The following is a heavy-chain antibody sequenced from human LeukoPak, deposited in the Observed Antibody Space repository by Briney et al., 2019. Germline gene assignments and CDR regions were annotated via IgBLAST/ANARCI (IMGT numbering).Heavy chain of an antibody. CDR1: GFTFSSYR. D-gene: IGHD6-19*01. V-gene: IGHV3-21*01. Sequence: GGSLRLSCAASGFTFSSYRMNWVRQAPGKGLEWVSSISSSSSYIYYADSVKGRFTISRDNAKNSLYLQMNSLRGEDTAVYYCARLGGVAGKIDYWGQGTLVTVSS. J-gene: IGHJ4*02. CDR3: ARLGGVAGKIDY. CDR2: ISSSSSYI.